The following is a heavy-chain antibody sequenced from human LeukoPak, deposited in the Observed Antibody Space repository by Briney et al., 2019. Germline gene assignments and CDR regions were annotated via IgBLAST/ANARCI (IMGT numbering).Heavy chain of an antibody. CDR1: GGSISSYY. V-gene: IGHV4-59*01. CDR3: ARVGERASRYFDY. CDR2: IYYSGST. D-gene: IGHD3-10*01. J-gene: IGHJ4*02. Sequence: SETLSLTCTVSGGSISSYYWSWIRQPPGKGLEWIGYIYYSGSTNYNPSLKSRVTISVDTSKNQFSLKLSSVTATDTAVYYCARVGERASRYFDYWGQGTLVTVSS.